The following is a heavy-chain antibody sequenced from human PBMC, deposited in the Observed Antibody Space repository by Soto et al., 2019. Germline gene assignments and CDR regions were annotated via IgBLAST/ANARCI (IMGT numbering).Heavy chain of an antibody. CDR3: ARQYSGSYYDY. CDR2: INAGNGNT. J-gene: IGHJ4*02. V-gene: IGHV1-3*01. Sequence: ASVKVSCKASGYTFTSYAMHWVRHAPGQRLEWMGWINAGNGNTKYSQKFQGRVTITRDTSASTAYMELSSLRSEDTAVYYCARQYSGSYYDYWGQGTLVTVSS. CDR1: GYTFTSYA. D-gene: IGHD1-26*01.